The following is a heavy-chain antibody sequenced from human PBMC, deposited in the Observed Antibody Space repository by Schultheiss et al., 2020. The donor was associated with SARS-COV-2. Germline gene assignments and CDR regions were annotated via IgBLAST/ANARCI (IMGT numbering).Heavy chain of an antibody. D-gene: IGHD2-2*01. CDR2: ISSSSSSYT. J-gene: IGHJ3*02. V-gene: IGHV3-21*05. Sequence: GGSLRLSCAASGFTFSSYAMHWVRQAPGKGLEWVSYISSSSSSYTNYADSVKGRFTISRDNAKNSLYLQMNSLRAEDTAVYYCARAGYCSSTSCYHDAFDIWGQGTMVTVSS. CDR3: ARAGYCSSTSCYHDAFDI. CDR1: GFTFSSYA.